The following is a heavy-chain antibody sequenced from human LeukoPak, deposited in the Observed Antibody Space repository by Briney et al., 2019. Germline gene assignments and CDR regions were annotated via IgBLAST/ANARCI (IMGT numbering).Heavy chain of an antibody. Sequence: GGSLRLSCAASGFTFSSYGMHWVRQAPDKGLEWVAVISYDGSNKYYADSVKGRFTISRDNSKNTLYLQMNSLRAEDTAVYYCAKDLGYYGSGSYLGSIFDYWGQGTLVTVSS. CDR3: AKDLGYYGSGSYLGSIFDY. D-gene: IGHD3-10*01. V-gene: IGHV3-30*18. J-gene: IGHJ4*02. CDR1: GFTFSSYG. CDR2: ISYDGSNK.